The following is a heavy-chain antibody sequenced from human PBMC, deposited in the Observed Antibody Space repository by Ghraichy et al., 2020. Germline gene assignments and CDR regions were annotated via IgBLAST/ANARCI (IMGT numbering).Heavy chain of an antibody. CDR3: AIQGVTPYHDAFDI. V-gene: IGHV3-7*01. CDR1: GFNFSSYW. CDR2: IKQDGSEK. Sequence: GGSLRLSCAASGFNFSSYWMSWVRQAPGKGLEWVANIKQDGSEKYYVDSVKDRFTISRDNAKNSLYLQMNSLRAEDTAVYYCAIQGVTPYHDAFDIWGQGTMVTVSS. D-gene: IGHD3-10*01. J-gene: IGHJ3*02.